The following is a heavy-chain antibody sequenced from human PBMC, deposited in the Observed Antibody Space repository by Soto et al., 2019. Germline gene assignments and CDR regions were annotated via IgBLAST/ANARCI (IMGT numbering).Heavy chain of an antibody. D-gene: IGHD4-17*01. J-gene: IGHJ3*02. Sequence: SETLSLTCTVSGGSMTSNNYYWGWVRQTPGKGLEYVGSIHYRGSTWNKKSLKSRVAISVDTSKNNFSLRVSSVTAADTAMYFCARLFDYGDYEAFEIWGQGTMVTVSS. CDR3: ARLFDYGDYEAFEI. CDR1: GGSMTSNNYY. V-gene: IGHV4-39*02. CDR2: IHYRGST.